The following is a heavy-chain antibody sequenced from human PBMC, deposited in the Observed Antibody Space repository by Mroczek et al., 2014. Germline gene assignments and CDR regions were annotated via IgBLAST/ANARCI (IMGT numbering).Heavy chain of an antibody. J-gene: IGHJ4*02. V-gene: IGHV4-61*02. CDR2: IYTSGST. D-gene: IGHD2-2*01. CDR1: GGSISSGSYY. CDR3: ARDSPLGYCSSTSCYPSAAIE. Sequence: QVQLQESGPGLVKPSQTLSLTCTVSGGSISSGSYYWSWIRQPAGKGLEWIGRIYTSGSTNYNPSLKSRVTMSVDTSKNQFSLKLSSVTAADTAVYYCARDSPLGYCSSTSCYPSAAIEWGQGTPGHRLL.